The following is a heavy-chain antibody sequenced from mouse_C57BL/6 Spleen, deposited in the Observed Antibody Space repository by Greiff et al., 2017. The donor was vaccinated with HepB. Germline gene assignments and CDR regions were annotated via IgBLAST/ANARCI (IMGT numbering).Heavy chain of an antibody. CDR3: AKISTTVGGWYFDV. CDR2: IWGDGST. V-gene: IGHV2-3*01. Sequence: QVQLKESGPGLVAPSPSLSITCTVPGFPLTSHGVSWVRQLPGKGLEWLGVIWGDGSTNYHSAFISRLSISKDNSKSQVFLKLNSLENDDTATYYCAKISTTVGGWYFDVWGTGTTVTVSS. D-gene: IGHD1-1*01. CDR1: GFPLTSHG. J-gene: IGHJ1*03.